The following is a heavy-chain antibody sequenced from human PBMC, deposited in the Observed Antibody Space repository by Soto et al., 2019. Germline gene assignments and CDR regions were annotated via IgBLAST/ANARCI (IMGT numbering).Heavy chain of an antibody. CDR2: IWYDGSNK. CDR3: ARELQGCSGGSCYSDAFDI. CDR1: GFTFSSYG. Sequence: GGSLRLSCAASGFTFSSYGMHWVRQAPGKGLDWVAVIWYDGSNKYYADSVKGRFTISRDNSKNTLYLQMNSLRAEDTAVYYCARELQGCSGGSCYSDAFDIWGQGTMVTVSS. V-gene: IGHV3-33*01. J-gene: IGHJ3*02. D-gene: IGHD2-15*01.